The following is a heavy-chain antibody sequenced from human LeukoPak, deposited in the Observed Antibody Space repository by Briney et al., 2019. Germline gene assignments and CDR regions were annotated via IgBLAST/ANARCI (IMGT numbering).Heavy chain of an antibody. J-gene: IGHJ3*01. Sequence: GRSLRLSCVGSGFSLEDYAMHWVRQVPGKGLEWVSSISWDSGSQAYTDSVKGRFTISRDNDKNSLHLQMNSLRLEDTAFYYCIKDMGFDLLKDAFHVWGQGTLVTVSS. D-gene: IGHD3-9*01. CDR2: ISWDSGSQ. CDR3: IKDMGFDLLKDAFHV. V-gene: IGHV3-9*01. CDR1: GFSLEDYA.